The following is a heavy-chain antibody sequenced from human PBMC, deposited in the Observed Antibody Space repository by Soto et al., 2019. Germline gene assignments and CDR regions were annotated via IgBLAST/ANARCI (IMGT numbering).Heavy chain of an antibody. J-gene: IGHJ4*02. CDR3: ARTLYGDNVAY. D-gene: IGHD4-17*01. V-gene: IGHV1-8*01. CDR1: GYTFTSYD. CDR2: MNPNSGNT. Sequence: QVQLVQSGAEVKKPGASVKVSCKASGYTFTSYDINWVRQATGQGLEWMGWMNPNSGNTGYAQKLQGRATXTXPTSISTAYMELSSLRSEDTAVYYCARTLYGDNVAYWGQGTLVTVSS.